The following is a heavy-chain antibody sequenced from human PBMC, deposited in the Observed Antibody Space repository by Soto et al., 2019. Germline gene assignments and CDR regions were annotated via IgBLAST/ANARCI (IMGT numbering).Heavy chain of an antibody. CDR2: IIYSGST. Sequence: SETLSLTCTVSGGSFGNYYWNWVRQPPGKGLEWIGDIIYSGSTNYSPSLKSRVTLLVDTSKNQFSLKLSSVTAADTAVYYCARVLVDGNYYYGMDVWGQGATVTVSS. V-gene: IGHV4-59*01. D-gene: IGHD2-8*01. CDR1: GGSFGNYY. CDR3: ARVLVDGNYYYGMDV. J-gene: IGHJ6*02.